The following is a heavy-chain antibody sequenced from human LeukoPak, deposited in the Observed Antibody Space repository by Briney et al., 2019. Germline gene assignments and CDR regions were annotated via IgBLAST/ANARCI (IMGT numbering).Heavy chain of an antibody. CDR2: ISASNGNT. CDR3: ARYPLSYTGNWHYFFDY. CDR1: GYSFSSYG. Sequence: ASVKVSCKASGYSFSSYGITWVRQAPGQGIEWLGWISASNGNTNYAQKLQGRVTMTSDTSTSTAYMDLRSLTPDDTAFYYCARYPLSYTGNWHYFFDYWGQGTLLTVSS. V-gene: IGHV1-18*01. J-gene: IGHJ4*02. D-gene: IGHD1-7*01.